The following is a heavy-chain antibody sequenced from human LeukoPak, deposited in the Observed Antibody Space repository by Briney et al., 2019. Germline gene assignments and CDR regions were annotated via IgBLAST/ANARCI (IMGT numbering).Heavy chain of an antibody. CDR2: IIPMFGTT. Sequence: ASVKVSCKASGGTFSSYTIGWVRQAHGQGLEWMGMIIPMFGTTEYAQKFQGRVTITADELTTTVYMELTSLISEDTAVYFCARDFDYWGQGTLVAVSS. J-gene: IGHJ4*02. V-gene: IGHV1-69*13. CDR3: ARDFDY. CDR1: GGTFSSYT.